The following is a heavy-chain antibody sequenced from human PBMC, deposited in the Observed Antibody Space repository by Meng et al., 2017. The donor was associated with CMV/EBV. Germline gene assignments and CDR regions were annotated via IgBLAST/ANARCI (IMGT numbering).Heavy chain of an antibody. CDR3: AREGDNPFYY. J-gene: IGHJ4*02. CDR1: GGSISRGDYY. V-gene: IGHV4-30-4*08. Sequence: QVPLQASGPGLVKPSQTLPATFTVSGGSISRGDYYWSWIRQPPGKGLEWIGYIYYSGSTYYNPSLKSRVTISVDTSKNQFSLKLSSVTAADTAVYYCAREGDNPFYYWGQGTLVTVSS. CDR2: IYYSGST. D-gene: IGHD2-21*02.